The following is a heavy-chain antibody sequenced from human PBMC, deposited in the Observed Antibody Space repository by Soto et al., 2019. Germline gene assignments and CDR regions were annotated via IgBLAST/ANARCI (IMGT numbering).Heavy chain of an antibody. J-gene: IGHJ4*02. V-gene: IGHV3-74*01. CDR2: INSDGSST. D-gene: IGHD5-18*01. CDR1: GFTFSSYW. Sequence: EVQLVESGGGLVQPGGSLRLSCAASGFTFSSYWMHWVRQAPGKGLVWVSRINSDGSSTSYADSVKGRFTISRDNAKNTLYLQMNSLRGEDTAVYYCARVEMATADFDYWGQGTLVTVSS. CDR3: ARVEMATADFDY.